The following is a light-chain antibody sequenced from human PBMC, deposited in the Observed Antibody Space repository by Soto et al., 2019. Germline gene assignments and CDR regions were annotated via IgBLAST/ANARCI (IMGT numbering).Light chain of an antibody. CDR1: QSISSW. CDR3: QQYNSYSPE. V-gene: IGKV1-5*01. J-gene: IGKJ1*01. CDR2: DAS. Sequence: DIQMTQSPSTLSASVGDRVTITCRASQSISSWLAWYQQKPGKAPNLLIYDASSLQSGVPSRFSGSGFGTEFTLTISSLQPDDFATYYCQQYNSYSPEFGQGTKVDIK.